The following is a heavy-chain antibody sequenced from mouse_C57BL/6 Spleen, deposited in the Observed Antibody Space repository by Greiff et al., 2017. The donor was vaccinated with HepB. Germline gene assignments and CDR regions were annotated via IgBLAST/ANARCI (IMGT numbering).Heavy chain of an antibody. J-gene: IGHJ4*01. V-gene: IGHV1-7*01. D-gene: IGHD2-2*01. Sequence: QVQLQQSGAELAKPGASVKLSCKASGYTFTSYWMHWVNQRPGQGLEWIGYINPSSGYTKYNQKFKDKATLTADKSSSTAYMQLSSLTYEDSAVYYCARWGYPYYYAMDYWGQGTSVTVSS. CDR1: GYTFTSYW. CDR2: INPSSGYT. CDR3: ARWGYPYYYAMDY.